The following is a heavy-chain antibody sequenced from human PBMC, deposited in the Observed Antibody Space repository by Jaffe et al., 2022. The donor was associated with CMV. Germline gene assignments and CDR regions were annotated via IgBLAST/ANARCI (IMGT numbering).Heavy chain of an antibody. CDR1: GFTFSSYS. CDR2: IRTSSTYI. CDR3: ARAQRVTYCTTTTCNNYYYYYYMDV. D-gene: IGHD2-2*02. Sequence: EVQLVESGGGLVKPGGSLRLSCAASGFTFSSYSMNWVRQAPGRGLEWVSSIRTSSTYIYYADSVKGRFTISRDNAKNSLYLQMNSLRAEDTAVYYCARAQRVTYCTTTTCNNYYYYYYMDVWGKGTTVTVSS. V-gene: IGHV3-21*01. J-gene: IGHJ6*03.